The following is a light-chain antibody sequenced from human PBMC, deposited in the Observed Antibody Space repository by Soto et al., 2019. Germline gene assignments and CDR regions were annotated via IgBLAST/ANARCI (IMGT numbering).Light chain of an antibody. CDR2: DVS. Sequence: QSVLTQPASVSGSPGQSITSSCTGTNSDVGGYNYVSWYQQHPGKAPKLMIYDVSNRPSGVSNRFSGSKSGNTASLTISGLQAEDEADYYCSSYTSSSTLPYVFGTGTKVTVL. CDR1: NSDVGGYNY. J-gene: IGLJ1*01. CDR3: SSYTSSSTLPYV. V-gene: IGLV2-14*01.